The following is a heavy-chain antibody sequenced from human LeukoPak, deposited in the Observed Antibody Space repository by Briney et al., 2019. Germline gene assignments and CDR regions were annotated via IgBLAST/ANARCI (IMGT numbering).Heavy chain of an antibody. Sequence: SETLSLTCTVSGGSISSYYWSWIRQSPGKGLEWIGYIYYSGSTNYNPSLKSRVTLSLDTSKNQFSLRLTSVTAADTAVYYCATTKDFLSGYWPTDHDAFDTWAQGTMVTVSS. D-gene: IGHD3-3*01. CDR3: ATTKDFLSGYWPTDHDAFDT. V-gene: IGHV4-59*01. CDR2: IYYSGST. CDR1: GGSISSYY. J-gene: IGHJ3*02.